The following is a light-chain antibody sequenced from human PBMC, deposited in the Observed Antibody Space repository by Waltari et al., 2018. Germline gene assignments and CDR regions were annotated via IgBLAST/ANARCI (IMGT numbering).Light chain of an antibody. CDR2: KAS. CDR1: QNINTW. V-gene: IGKV1-5*03. CDR3: QQYNSFSGYT. Sequence: DIQMTQSPSTLSAFVGDRVTITCRASQNINTWLAWYQQKPGKVPRLLIYKASTLENGVPSRFSGSGSGTKFTLTISSLQPDDFATYYCQQYNSFSGYTFGQGTKLEIK. J-gene: IGKJ2*01.